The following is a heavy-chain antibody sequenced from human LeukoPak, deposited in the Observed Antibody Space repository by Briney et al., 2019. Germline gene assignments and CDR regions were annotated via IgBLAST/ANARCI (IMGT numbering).Heavy chain of an antibody. CDR2: IKQDGSEK. J-gene: IGHJ3*02. Sequence: GGSLRLSCAASGFTFSSYWMSWVRQAPGKGLEWVANIKQDGSEKYYVDSVKGRFTISRDNAKNSLYLQMNSLRAEDTAVYYCARDSASGYAIDAFDIWGQGTMVTVSS. CDR1: GFTFSSYW. D-gene: IGHD3-9*01. V-gene: IGHV3-7*01. CDR3: ARDSASGYAIDAFDI.